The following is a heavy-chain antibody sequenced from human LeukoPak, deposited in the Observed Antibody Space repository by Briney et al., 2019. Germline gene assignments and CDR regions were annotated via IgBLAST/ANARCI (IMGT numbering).Heavy chain of an antibody. J-gene: IGHJ4*02. D-gene: IGHD3-10*01. V-gene: IGHV4-61*02. CDR1: GGSISSGSYY. CDR2: IYTSGST. Sequence: SETLSLTCTVSGGSISSGSYYWSWIRQPAGKGLEWIGRIYTSGSTNYNPSLKSRVTIALDTSKNQFSLKLSSVTAADTAVYYCARVRRGSGSYLDRYFDYWGQGTLVTVSS. CDR3: ARVRRGSGSYLDRYFDY.